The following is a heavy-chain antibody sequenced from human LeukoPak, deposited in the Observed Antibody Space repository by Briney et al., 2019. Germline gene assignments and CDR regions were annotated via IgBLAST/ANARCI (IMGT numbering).Heavy chain of an antibody. CDR2: IFYSGST. Sequence: SETLSLTCAVSSDCIFSTNWWSWVRQPPGKGLEWIGQIFYSGSTNYNPSLKSRVTISVDTFKNQFSLKLSSVTAADTAVYYCARGVHYYGSGSYYYYMDVWGKGTTVTVSS. D-gene: IGHD3-10*01. J-gene: IGHJ6*03. V-gene: IGHV4-4*02. CDR3: ARGVHYYGSGSYYYYMDV. CDR1: SDCIFSTNW.